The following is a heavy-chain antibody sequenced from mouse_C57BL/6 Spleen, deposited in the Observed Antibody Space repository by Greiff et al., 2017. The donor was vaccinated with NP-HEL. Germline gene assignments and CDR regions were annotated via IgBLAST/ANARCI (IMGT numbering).Heavy chain of an antibody. CDR3: ARSRYGSRGGAYYFDY. Sequence: EVQLQESGPELVKPGASVKISCKASGYSFTGYYMNWVKQSPEKSLEWIGEINPSTGGTTYNQKFKAKATLTVDKSSSTAYMQLKSLTSEDSAVYYCARSRYGSRGGAYYFDYWGQGTTLTVSS. CDR1: GYSFTGYY. J-gene: IGHJ2*01. V-gene: IGHV1-42*01. CDR2: INPSTGGT. D-gene: IGHD1-1*01.